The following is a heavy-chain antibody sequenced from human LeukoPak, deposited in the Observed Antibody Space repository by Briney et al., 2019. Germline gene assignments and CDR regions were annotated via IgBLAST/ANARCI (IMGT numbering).Heavy chain of an antibody. Sequence: ASVKVSCKASGYTFTSYDIKWVRQATGQGLEWMGWMNPNSGNTGYAQKFQGRVTMTRNTSISTAYMELSSLRSEDTAVYYCAREDGLYYYYGMDVWGQGTTVTVSS. D-gene: IGHD6-19*01. V-gene: IGHV1-8*01. J-gene: IGHJ6*02. CDR2: MNPNSGNT. CDR3: AREDGLYYYYGMDV. CDR1: GYTFTSYD.